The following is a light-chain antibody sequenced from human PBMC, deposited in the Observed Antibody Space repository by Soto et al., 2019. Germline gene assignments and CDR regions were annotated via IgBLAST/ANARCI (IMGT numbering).Light chain of an antibody. J-gene: IGKJ1*01. CDR2: KAS. Sequence: DIQMTQSPSTLSASVGDRVTITCRASQSISSWLAWYQQKPGKAPKLLIDKASSLESGVPSRFSGSGSGTEFTHPISSLQPDDFATYYCQQYNSYSTWTFDQRTKVEIK. CDR3: QQYNSYSTWT. CDR1: QSISSW. V-gene: IGKV1-5*03.